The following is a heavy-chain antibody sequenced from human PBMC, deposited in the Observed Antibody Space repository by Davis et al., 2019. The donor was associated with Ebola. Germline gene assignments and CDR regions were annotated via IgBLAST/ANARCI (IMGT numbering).Heavy chain of an antibody. D-gene: IGHD1-26*01. Sequence: PGGSLRLSCAASGFTFNIFDMHWVRQAPGRGLEWVAFVRSHGSDDHYADSVKGRFIISRDNSKNTLYLQMNSLRPEDTAVYYCARDRFSGSYDYWGQGTLVTVSS. CDR3: ARDRFSGSYDY. V-gene: IGHV3-30*02. CDR2: VRSHGSDD. J-gene: IGHJ4*02. CDR1: GFTFNIFD.